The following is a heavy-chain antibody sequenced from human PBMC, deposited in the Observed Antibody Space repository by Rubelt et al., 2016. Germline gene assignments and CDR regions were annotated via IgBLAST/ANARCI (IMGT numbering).Heavy chain of an antibody. D-gene: IGHD4-17*01. J-gene: IGHJ5*02. CDR1: GFTFSSYS. CDR3: ARSAGGDYGLSWFDP. V-gene: IGHV3-48*02. Sequence: GGSLRLSCAASGFTFSSYSMNWVRQAPGKGLEWVSYISSSSSTIYYADSVKGRFTISRDNAKNSLYLQMNSLRDEDTAVYYCARSAGGDYGLSWFDPWGQGTLVTVSS. CDR2: ISSSSSTI.